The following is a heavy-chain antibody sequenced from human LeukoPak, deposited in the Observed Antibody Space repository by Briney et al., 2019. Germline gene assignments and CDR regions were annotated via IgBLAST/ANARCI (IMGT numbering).Heavy chain of an antibody. D-gene: IGHD5-18*01. CDR2: IYYSGST. J-gene: IGHJ3*02. Sequence: PSETLSLTCTVSGGSISSNSYYWGWIRQPPGKGLEWIGSIYYSGSTYYNPSLKSRVTISVDTSKNQFSLKLSSVTAADTAVYYCASWGYSYGPDAFDIWGQGTMVTVSS. V-gene: IGHV4-39*01. CDR3: ASWGYSYGPDAFDI. CDR1: GGSISSNSYY.